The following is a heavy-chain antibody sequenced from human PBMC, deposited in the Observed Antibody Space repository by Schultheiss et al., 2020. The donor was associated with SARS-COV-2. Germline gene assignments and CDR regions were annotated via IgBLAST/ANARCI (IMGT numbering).Heavy chain of an antibody. CDR3: ARWSMNSYFDY. D-gene: IGHD2/OR15-2a*01. CDR2: IYPGDSDT. J-gene: IGHJ4*02. V-gene: IGHV5-51*01. Sequence: GGSLRLSCKGSGYSFTSYWIGWVRQMPGKGLEWMGIIYPGDSDTRYSPSFQGQVTISADKSISTAYLQWSSLKASDTAIYYCARWSMNSYFDYWGQGTLVTVSS. CDR1: GYSFTSYW.